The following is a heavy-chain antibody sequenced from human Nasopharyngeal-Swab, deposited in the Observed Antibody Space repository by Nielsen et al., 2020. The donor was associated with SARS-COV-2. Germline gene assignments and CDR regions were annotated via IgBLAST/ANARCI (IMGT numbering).Heavy chain of an antibody. V-gene: IGHV4-61*01. J-gene: IGHJ6*02. Sequence: SETLSLTCTVSGGSVSSGSYYWSWIRQPPGKGLEWIGYIYYSGSTNYNPPPKSRVTISVDTSKNQFSLKLSSVTAADTAVYYCARDHYGSGSPSMDVWGQGTTVTVSS. CDR3: ARDHYGSGSPSMDV. CDR1: GGSVSSGSYY. CDR2: IYYSGST. D-gene: IGHD3-10*01.